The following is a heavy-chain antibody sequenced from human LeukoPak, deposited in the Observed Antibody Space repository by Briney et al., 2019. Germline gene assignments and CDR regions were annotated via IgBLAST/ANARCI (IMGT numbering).Heavy chain of an antibody. CDR2: IRSKTYGGTT. J-gene: IGHJ5*02. CDR3: AKDFRAKYGSGAYGWFDP. Sequence: GGSLRLSCTASGFTFGDYAMSWVRQAPGKGLEWVGFIRSKTYGGTTEYAASVKGRFTISRDNSKNTLYLQMTSLRAEDTALYYCAKDFRAKYGSGAYGWFDPWGQGTLVTVSS. CDR1: GFTFGDYA. D-gene: IGHD3-10*01. V-gene: IGHV3-49*04.